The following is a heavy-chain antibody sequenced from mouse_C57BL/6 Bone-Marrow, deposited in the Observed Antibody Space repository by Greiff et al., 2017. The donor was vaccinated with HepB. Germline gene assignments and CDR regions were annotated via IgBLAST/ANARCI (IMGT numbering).Heavy chain of an antibody. CDR1: GYTFTDYN. Sequence: EVQMQQSGAELVRPGTSVKVSCKASGYTFTDYNMHWVKQSHGKSLEWIGYINPNNGGTSYNQKFKGKATLTVNKSSSTAYMELRSLTSEDSAVYYCARCGDGYLYYWGQGTTLTVSS. D-gene: IGHD2-3*01. CDR3: ARCGDGYLYY. J-gene: IGHJ2*01. V-gene: IGHV1-22*01. CDR2: INPNNGGT.